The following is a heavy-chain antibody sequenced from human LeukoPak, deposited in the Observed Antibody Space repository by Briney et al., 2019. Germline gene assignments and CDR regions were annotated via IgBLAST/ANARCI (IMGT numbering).Heavy chain of an antibody. CDR1: GYTFTSYG. CDR2: ISAYNGNT. V-gene: IGHV1-18*01. Sequence: GASVKLSCKASGYTFTSYGISWVRQAPGQGLEWMGWISAYNGNTNYAQKLQGRVTMTTDTSTSTAYMELRSLRSDHPAVYYCARDRGYSGYDYYYYGMDVWGQGTTVTVSS. J-gene: IGHJ6*02. CDR3: ARDRGYSGYDYYYYGMDV. D-gene: IGHD5-12*01.